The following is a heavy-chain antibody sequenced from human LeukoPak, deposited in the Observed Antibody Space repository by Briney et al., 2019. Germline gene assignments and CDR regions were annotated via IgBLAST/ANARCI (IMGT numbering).Heavy chain of an antibody. CDR1: GGSISSGGYY. CDR3: ARGFEYSVSSFDY. Sequence: PSETLSLTCTVSGGSISSGGYYWSWIRQPPGKGPEWIGYIYHSGSTYYNPSLKSRVTISVDRSKNQFSLKLSSVTAADTAVYYCARGFEYSVSSFDYWGQGTLVTVSS. D-gene: IGHD6-6*01. V-gene: IGHV4-30-2*01. CDR2: IYHSGST. J-gene: IGHJ4*02.